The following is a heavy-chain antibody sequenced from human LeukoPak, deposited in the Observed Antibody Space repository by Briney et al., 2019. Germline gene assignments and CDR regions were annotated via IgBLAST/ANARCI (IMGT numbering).Heavy chain of an antibody. V-gene: IGHV4-34*01. D-gene: IGHD3-10*01. J-gene: IGHJ5*02. CDR2: INHSGST. CDR1: GGSFSGYY. CDR3: ARGGLLTMVRVGNWFDP. Sequence: SETLSLTCAVYGGSFSGYYWSWIRQPPGKGLEWIGEINHSGSTNYNPSLKSRVTISVDTSKNPFSLKLSSVTAADTAVYYCARGGLLTMVRVGNWFDPWGQGTLVTVSS.